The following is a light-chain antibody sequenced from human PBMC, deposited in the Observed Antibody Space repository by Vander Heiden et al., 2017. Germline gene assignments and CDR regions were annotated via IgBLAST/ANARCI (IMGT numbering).Light chain of an antibody. CDR1: SSDVGTYNL. V-gene: IGLV2-23*02. CDR2: EVI. CDR3: CSYAGGSTYV. J-gene: IGLJ1*01. Sequence: QSALTPPASVSGSPGQPITISCTCASSDVGTYNLVSWYQQQPGKAPKLMIYEVIRRPSGVSNRFSGSKSGNTASLTISGLQGEDEADYYCCSYAGGSTYVFGTGTKVTVL.